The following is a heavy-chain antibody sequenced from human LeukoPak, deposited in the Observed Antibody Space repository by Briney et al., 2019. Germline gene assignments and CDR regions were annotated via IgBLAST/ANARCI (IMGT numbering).Heavy chain of an antibody. CDR1: GFTFSSYW. CDR3: ARDSDYGGVNDAFDI. CDR2: IYSDGIRT. Sequence: PGGSLRLSCAASGFTFSSYWMHWVRQAPGKGLVWVSHIYSDGIRTSYADSVKGRFTISRDNAKNTLYLQMNSLRDEDTAVYYCARDSDYGGVNDAFDIWGQGTMVTVSS. D-gene: IGHD4-17*01. J-gene: IGHJ3*02. V-gene: IGHV3-74*01.